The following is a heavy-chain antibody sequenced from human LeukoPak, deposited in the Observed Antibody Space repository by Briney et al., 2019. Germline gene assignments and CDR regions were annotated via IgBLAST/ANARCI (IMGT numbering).Heavy chain of an antibody. V-gene: IGHV1-69*01. J-gene: IGHJ4*02. CDR3: ARGPLISRVRDGYNYYFDY. D-gene: IGHD5-24*01. CDR2: IIPIFGTA. CDR1: GGTFSSYA. Sequence: SVKVSCKASGGTFSSYAISWVRQAPGHGLEWMGGIIPIFGTANYAQKFQGRVTITADESTSTAYMELSSLRSEDTAVYYCARGPLISRVRDGYNYYFDYWGQGTLVTVSS.